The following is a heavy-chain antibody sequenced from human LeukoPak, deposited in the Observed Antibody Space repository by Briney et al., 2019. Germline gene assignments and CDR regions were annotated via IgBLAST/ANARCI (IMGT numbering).Heavy chain of an antibody. Sequence: PSETLSLTCAVYGGSFSGYYWSWIRQPPGKGLEWIGEINHSGSTNYNPSLKSRVTISVDTSKNQFSLKLSSVTAADTAVYYCASTITIFGVVTYYYYMDVWGKGTTVTVSS. V-gene: IGHV4-34*01. D-gene: IGHD3-3*01. CDR3: ASTITIFGVVTYYYYMDV. CDR2: INHSGST. J-gene: IGHJ6*03. CDR1: GGSFSGYY.